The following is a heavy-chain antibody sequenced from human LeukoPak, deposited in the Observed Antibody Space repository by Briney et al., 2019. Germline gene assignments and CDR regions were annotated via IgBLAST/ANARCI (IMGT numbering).Heavy chain of an antibody. CDR3: ARGSNDSSGSLFDY. V-gene: IGHV3-33*01. CDR1: GFTFSSYG. D-gene: IGHD3-22*01. J-gene: IGHJ4*02. Sequence: GRSLRLSCAASGFTFSSYGMHWVRQAPGKGLEWVAVIWYDGSNKYYADSVKGRFTISRDNSKNTLYLQMNSLRAEDTAVYYCARGSNDSSGSLFDYWGQGTLVTVSS. CDR2: IWYDGSNK.